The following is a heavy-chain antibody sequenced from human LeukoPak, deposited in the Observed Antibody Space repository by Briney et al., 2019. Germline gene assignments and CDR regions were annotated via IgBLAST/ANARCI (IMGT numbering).Heavy chain of an antibody. CDR3: ARKLPDDTYYDFWSGYRFDP. CDR1: GGSFSGYY. CDR2: INHSGST. J-gene: IGHJ5*02. V-gene: IGHV4-34*01. Sequence: SETLSLTCAVYGGSFSGYYWSWIRQPPGKGLEWIGEINHSGSTNYNPSLKSRVTISVDTSKNQFSLKLSSVTAADTAVYYCARKLPDDTYYDFWSGYRFDPWGQGTLVTVSS. D-gene: IGHD3-3*01.